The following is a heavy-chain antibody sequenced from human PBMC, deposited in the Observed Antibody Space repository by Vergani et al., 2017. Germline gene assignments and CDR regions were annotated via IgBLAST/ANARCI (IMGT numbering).Heavy chain of an antibody. CDR2: IGYDGSIK. CDR1: GFSFNTYG. CDR3: AKDGRENSDYGYFDY. V-gene: IGHV3-30*02. J-gene: IGHJ4*02. D-gene: IGHD4-17*01. Sequence: QVQLVETGGGVVQPGGSLRLYCATYGFSFNTYGAHWVRQAPGKGLEWVAFIGYDGSIKYNVDSVKGRFTISRDTSKKTLSLQMRSLRADDTAVYYCAKDGRENSDYGYFDYWGQGTLVTVSS.